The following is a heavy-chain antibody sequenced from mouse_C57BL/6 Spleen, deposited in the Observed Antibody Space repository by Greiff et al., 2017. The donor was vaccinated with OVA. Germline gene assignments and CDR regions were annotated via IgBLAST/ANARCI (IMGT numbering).Heavy chain of an antibody. J-gene: IGHJ1*03. CDR3: ARRTGTGYFDV. CDR1: GYAFSSYW. Sequence: QVQLKQSGAELVKPGASVKISCKASGYAFSSYWMNWVKQRPGKGLEWIGQIYPGDGDTNYNGKFKGKATLTADKSSSTAYMQLSSLPSEDSAVYFCARRTGTGYFDVWGTGTTVTVSS. V-gene: IGHV1-80*01. CDR2: IYPGDGDT. D-gene: IGHD4-1*01.